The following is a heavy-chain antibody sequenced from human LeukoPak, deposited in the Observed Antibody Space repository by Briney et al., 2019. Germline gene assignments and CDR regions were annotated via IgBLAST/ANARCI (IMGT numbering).Heavy chain of an antibody. J-gene: IGHJ5*02. V-gene: IGHV1-69*01. CDR1: GGTFSSYA. CDR3: ARDVLDIVVVPAAYPYNWFDP. Sequence: SVKVSCKASGGTFSSYAISWVRQAPGQGLEWMGGIIPIFGTANYAQKFQGRVTITADESTSTAYMELSSLRSEDTAVYYCARDVLDIVVVPAAYPYNWFDPWGQGTLVTVSS. CDR2: IIPIFGTA. D-gene: IGHD2-2*01.